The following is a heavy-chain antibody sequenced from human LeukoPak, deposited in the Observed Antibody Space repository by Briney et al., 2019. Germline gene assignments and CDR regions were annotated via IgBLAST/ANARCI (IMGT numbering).Heavy chain of an antibody. D-gene: IGHD3-10*01. Sequence: PGGSLRLSCAASGFTFSSYAMSWVRQAPGKGLEWVSAISGSGDRTYYADSVKGRFTISRDNSKNTLFLHMNSLRAEDTAVCSCAKGYYGSGSYGWFDYWGQGTLVTVSS. V-gene: IGHV3-23*01. CDR3: AKGYYGSGSYGWFDY. CDR2: ISGSGDRT. J-gene: IGHJ4*02. CDR1: GFTFSSYA.